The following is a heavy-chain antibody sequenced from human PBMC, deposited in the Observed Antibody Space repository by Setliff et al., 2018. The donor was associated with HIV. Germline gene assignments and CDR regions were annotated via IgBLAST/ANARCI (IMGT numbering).Heavy chain of an antibody. CDR2: ISGSGDST. J-gene: IGHJ2*01. Sequence: GGSLRLSCAASGFTVSSNYMSWVRQAPGKGLEWVSVISGSGDSTFYADSVKGRFTISRDNSKNTLYLQMNSLRPEDTAVYYCARGDFDLWGRGTLVTVSS. CDR1: GFTVSSNY. V-gene: IGHV3-53*05. CDR3: ARGDFDL.